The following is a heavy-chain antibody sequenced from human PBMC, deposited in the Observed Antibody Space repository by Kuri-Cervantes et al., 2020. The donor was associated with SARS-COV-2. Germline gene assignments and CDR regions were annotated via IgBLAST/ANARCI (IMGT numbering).Heavy chain of an antibody. Sequence: SVKVSCKASGGAFSSYTISWVRQAPGQGLEWMGRIIPILGIANYAQKFQGRVTITADKSTSTAYMELSSLRSEDTAVYYCAADMAYCGGDCYSNYYYYYGMDVWGQGTTVTVSS. J-gene: IGHJ6*02. CDR3: AADMAYCGGDCYSNYYYYYGMDV. CDR1: GGAFSSYT. V-gene: IGHV1-69*02. D-gene: IGHD2-21*02. CDR2: IIPILGIA.